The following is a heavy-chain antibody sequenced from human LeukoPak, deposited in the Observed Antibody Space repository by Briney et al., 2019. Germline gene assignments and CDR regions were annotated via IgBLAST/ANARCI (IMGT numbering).Heavy chain of an antibody. CDR3: ARDPDIMGAAGYYGMDV. Sequence: PGRSLRLSCAASGFTFSSYAMHWVRQAPGKGLEWVAVISYDGSNKYYADSVKGRFTISRDNSKNTLYLQMNSLRAEDTAVYCCARDPDIMGAAGYYGMDVWGQGTTVTVSS. V-gene: IGHV3-30-3*01. CDR1: GFTFSSYA. D-gene: IGHD1-26*01. J-gene: IGHJ6*02. CDR2: ISYDGSNK.